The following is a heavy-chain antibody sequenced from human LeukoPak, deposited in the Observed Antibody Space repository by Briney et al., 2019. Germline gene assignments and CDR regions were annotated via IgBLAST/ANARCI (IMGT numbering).Heavy chain of an antibody. CDR3: ARGHLVRPAYYDFWSGYYWFDP. V-gene: IGHV4-34*01. D-gene: IGHD3-3*01. J-gene: IGHJ5*02. Sequence: PSETLSLTCAVYGGSFSGYYWSWIRQPPGKGLEWIGEINHSGSTNYNPSLKSRVTISVDTSKNQFSLKLSSVTAADTAVYYCARGHLVRPAYYDFWSGYYWFDPWGQGTLVTVSS. CDR1: GGSFSGYY. CDR2: INHSGST.